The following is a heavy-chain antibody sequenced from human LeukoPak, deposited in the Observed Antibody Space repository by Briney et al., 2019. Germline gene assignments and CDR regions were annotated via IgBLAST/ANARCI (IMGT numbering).Heavy chain of an antibody. V-gene: IGHV4-34*01. D-gene: IGHD3-22*01. Sequence: LETLSLTCAVYGGSFSGYYWSWIRQPPGKGLEWIGEINHSGSTNYNPSLKSRVTISVDTSKNQFSLKLSSVTAADTAVYYCARGLYDSSGYLDYWGQGTLVTVSS. CDR2: INHSGST. CDR3: ARGLYDSSGYLDY. J-gene: IGHJ4*02. CDR1: GGSFSGYY.